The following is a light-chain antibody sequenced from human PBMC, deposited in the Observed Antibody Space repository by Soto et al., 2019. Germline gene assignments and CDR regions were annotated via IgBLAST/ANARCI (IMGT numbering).Light chain of an antibody. V-gene: IGKV3-20*01. J-gene: IGKJ4*01. CDR1: QSVSSSY. Sequence: EIVLTQSPGTLSLSPGERATLSCRASQSVSSSYLAWYQQKPGQAPRLLIYGASSRATGIPDRFSGSGSGTDFTLTIRSLEPEDFAVYFCQQYGTSPVTFGGGTKVDIK. CDR3: QQYGTSPVT. CDR2: GAS.